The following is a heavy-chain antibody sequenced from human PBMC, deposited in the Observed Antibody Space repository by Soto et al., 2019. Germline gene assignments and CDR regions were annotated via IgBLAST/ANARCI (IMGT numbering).Heavy chain of an antibody. V-gene: IGHV1-18*01. CDR2: ISAYNGNT. Sequence: ASLKVSCKASGYTFTSYGISWVRQAPGQGLEWMGWISAYNGNTNYAQKLQGRVTMTTDTSTSTAYMELRSLRSDDTAVYYCARDESSYYDSSGPSDAFDLWGQGTMVTVSS. CDR1: GYTFTSYG. CDR3: ARDESSYYDSSGPSDAFDL. D-gene: IGHD3-22*01. J-gene: IGHJ3*01.